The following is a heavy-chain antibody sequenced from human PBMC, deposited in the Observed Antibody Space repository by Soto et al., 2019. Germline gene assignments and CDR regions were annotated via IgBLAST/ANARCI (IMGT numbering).Heavy chain of an antibody. J-gene: IGHJ4*02. Sequence: GGSLRLSCAASGFTFSSYAMSWVRQAPGKGLEWVSAISGSGGSTYYADSVKGRFTISRDNSKNTLYLQMNSLRAEDTAVYYCAKDVGPLLVVPDGYFDYWGQGTLVTVSS. D-gene: IGHD2-2*01. CDR1: GFTFSSYA. V-gene: IGHV3-23*01. CDR3: AKDVGPLLVVPDGYFDY. CDR2: ISGSGGST.